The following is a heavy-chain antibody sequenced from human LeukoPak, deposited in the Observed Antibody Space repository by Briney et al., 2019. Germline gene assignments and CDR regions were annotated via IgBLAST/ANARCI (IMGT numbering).Heavy chain of an antibody. CDR2: INPSGGST. CDR1: GYTFTSYY. CDR3: ARDQSVYYDSSGYVY. Sequence: GASVKVSCKASGYTFTSYYMRWVRQAPGQGLEWMGIINPSGGSTSYAQKFQGRVTMTRDTSTSTVYMELSSLRSEDTAVYYCARDQSVYYDSSGYVYWGQGTLVTVSS. J-gene: IGHJ4*02. D-gene: IGHD3-22*01. V-gene: IGHV1-46*01.